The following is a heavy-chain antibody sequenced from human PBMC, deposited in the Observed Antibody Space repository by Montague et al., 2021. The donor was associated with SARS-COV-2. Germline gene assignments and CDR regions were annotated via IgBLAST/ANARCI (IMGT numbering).Heavy chain of an antibody. D-gene: IGHD3-10*01. J-gene: IGHJ3*02. Sequence: SLRLSCAASGFTFSSYATHWVRQAPGKGLEWVAVISYDGSNKYYADSVKGRFTISRDNSKNTLYLQMNSLRAEDTAVYYCAREGALLWFAFDIWGQGTMVTVSS. V-gene: IGHV3-30-3*01. CDR1: GFTFSSYA. CDR2: ISYDGSNK. CDR3: AREGALLWFAFDI.